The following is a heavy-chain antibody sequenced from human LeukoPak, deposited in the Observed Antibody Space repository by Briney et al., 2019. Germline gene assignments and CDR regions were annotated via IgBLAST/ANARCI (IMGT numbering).Heavy chain of an antibody. CDR3: AGSSKWYFFEF. J-gene: IGHJ4*02. D-gene: IGHD2-2*01. CDR1: LDSIRNYY. Sequence: SETLSLTCAVPLDSIRNYYWNWIRQSPGRGLEWIGYVYYTGSSNYHPSLRGRVTMSVAVSTSQVSLTLRSVRDADTAIYYCAGSSKWYFFEFWGQGTRVTVSS. CDR2: VYYTGSS. V-gene: IGHV4-59*01.